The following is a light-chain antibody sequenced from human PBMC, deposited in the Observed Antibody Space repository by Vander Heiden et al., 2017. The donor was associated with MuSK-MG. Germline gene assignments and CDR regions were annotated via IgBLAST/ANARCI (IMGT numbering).Light chain of an antibody. CDR1: QSVSSY. CDR2: DAS. Sequence: EIVLTQSPATLSLSPGERATLSCRASQSVSSYLAWYQQKPGQAPRLLIYDASNRATGIPARFSGSGSGTDFTLTISSREPEDFAVYYCQQRSNWPPVTFGHGTNVXIK. J-gene: IGKJ3*01. V-gene: IGKV3-11*01. CDR3: QQRSNWPPVT.